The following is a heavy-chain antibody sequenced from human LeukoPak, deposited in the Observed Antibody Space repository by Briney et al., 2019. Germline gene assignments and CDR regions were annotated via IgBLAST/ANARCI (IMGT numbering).Heavy chain of an antibody. CDR1: GGSFSGYY. CDR3: ARAHGSSGWYARNQKYYYYYYMDV. CDR2: INHSGST. V-gene: IGHV4-34*01. D-gene: IGHD6-19*01. Sequence: SETLSLTCAVYGGSFSGYYWSWIRQPPGKGLEWIGEINHSGSTNYNPSLKSRVTISVDTSKNQFSLKLSSVTAADTAVYYCARAHGSSGWYARNQKYYYYYYMDVWGKGTTVTVSS. J-gene: IGHJ6*03.